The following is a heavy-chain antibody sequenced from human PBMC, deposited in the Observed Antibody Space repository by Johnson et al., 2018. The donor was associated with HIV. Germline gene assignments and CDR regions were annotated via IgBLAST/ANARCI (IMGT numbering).Heavy chain of an antibody. CDR1: GLTFSSYA. J-gene: IGHJ3*02. Sequence: QVQLVESGGGLLQPGRSLRLSCVASGLTFSSYAMHWVRQAPGTGLAWVAVISYEGRSKYYADSGKGRFTISRDNSKNTLYLQMNSLRAEDTALYYCARELYYGSGSSVAFYIWGQGTMVTVSA. CDR3: ARELYYGSGSSVAFYI. CDR2: ISYEGRSK. V-gene: IGHV3-30*04. D-gene: IGHD3-10*01.